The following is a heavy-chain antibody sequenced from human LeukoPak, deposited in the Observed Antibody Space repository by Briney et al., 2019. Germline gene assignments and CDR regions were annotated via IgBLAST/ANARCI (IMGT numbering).Heavy chain of an antibody. CDR2: IYYSGST. Sequence: SETLSLTCTVSDDAIRTNTYYWGWLRQPPGKGLEWIGSIYYSGSTYYNVYLKSLVTISLDTSKKQFSLKPTSVTAADTAVYYCARLSPFGYYDSSGYPFDYWGQGTLVIVST. CDR1: DDAIRTNTYY. J-gene: IGHJ4*02. D-gene: IGHD3-22*01. V-gene: IGHV4-39*01. CDR3: ARLSPFGYYDSSGYPFDY.